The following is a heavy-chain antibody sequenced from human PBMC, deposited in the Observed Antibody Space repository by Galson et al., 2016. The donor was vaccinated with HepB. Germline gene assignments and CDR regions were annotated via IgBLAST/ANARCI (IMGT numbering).Heavy chain of an antibody. Sequence: SLRLSCAASGFTFSTSYMSWVRQAPGEGLEWVANINPDGTEKYYVDSVKGRFTISKDNAKNSLYLQMNSLRAEDTAVYYCARDTPVVGIDYWGQGTLVTVSS. D-gene: IGHD5-18*01. CDR1: GFTFSTSY. CDR2: INPDGTEK. CDR3: ARDTPVVGIDY. J-gene: IGHJ4*02. V-gene: IGHV3-7*03.